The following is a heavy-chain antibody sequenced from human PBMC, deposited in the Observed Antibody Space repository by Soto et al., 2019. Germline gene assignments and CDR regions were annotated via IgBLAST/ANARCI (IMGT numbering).Heavy chain of an antibody. V-gene: IGHV5-51*01. CDR1: GYSFTSYW. CDR2: XYXXDXXX. Sequence: GESLKISCKGSGYSFTSYWIVWVRQMPGKGLEXMGXXYXXDXXXXXSXXXQGQVTISADKSISTAYLQWSSLKASETAMYYCAALSDYYYYGMDVWGQGTTVTVSS. D-gene: IGHD3-16*02. CDR3: AALSDYYYYGMDV. J-gene: IGHJ6*02.